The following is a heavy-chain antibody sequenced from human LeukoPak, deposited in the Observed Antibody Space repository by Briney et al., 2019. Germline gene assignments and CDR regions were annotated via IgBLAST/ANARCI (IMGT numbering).Heavy chain of an antibody. Sequence: SQTLSLTCAISGDRVSSYSAAWNWIRQSPSRGLEWLGRTYYRSKWFYDYGVSVKGRIIISPDTSKNQFSLQLNSVTPEDTAIYYCARGSHYSGLRWGQRTLVTVSS. CDR3: ARGSHYSGLR. D-gene: IGHD6-19*01. CDR1: GDRVSSYSAA. CDR2: TYYRSKWFY. J-gene: IGHJ4*02. V-gene: IGHV6-1*01.